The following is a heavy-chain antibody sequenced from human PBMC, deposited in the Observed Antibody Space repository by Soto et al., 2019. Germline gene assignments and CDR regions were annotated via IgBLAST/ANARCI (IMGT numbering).Heavy chain of an antibody. J-gene: IGHJ3*02. CDR2: ISGSGGST. D-gene: IGHD3-9*01. Sequence: EVQLLESGGGLVQPGGSLRLSCAASGFTFSSYAMSWVRQAPGKGLEWVSAISGSGGSTYYADSVKGRFTISRDNSKDTLYLQMNSLRAEDTAVYYCAKDQRGDILTGGGVFDIWGQGTMVTVSS. CDR1: GFTFSSYA. CDR3: AKDQRGDILTGGGVFDI. V-gene: IGHV3-23*01.